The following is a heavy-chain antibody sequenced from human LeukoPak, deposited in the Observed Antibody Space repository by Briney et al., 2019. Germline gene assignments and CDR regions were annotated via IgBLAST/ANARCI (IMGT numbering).Heavy chain of an antibody. D-gene: IGHD6-13*01. J-gene: IGHJ4*02. V-gene: IGHV4-31*03. CDR3: AREFVGLAAAGLGYFDY. CDR1: GGSISSGGYY. CDR2: IYYSGST. Sequence: SSQTLSLTCTVSGGSISSGGYYWSWIRQHPGKGLEWIGYIYYSGSTYYNPSLKSRVTISVDTSKNQFSLKLSSVTAADTAVYYCAREFVGLAAAGLGYFDYWGQGTLVTVSS.